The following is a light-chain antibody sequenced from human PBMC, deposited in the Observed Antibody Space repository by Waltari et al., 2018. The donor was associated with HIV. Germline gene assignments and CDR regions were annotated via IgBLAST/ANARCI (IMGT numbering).Light chain of an antibody. CDR1: KLGDKF. CDR2: QVT. V-gene: IGLV3-1*01. CDR3: QAWDSTSGV. Sequence: SYELTQPPSVSVSPGQTASVTCSGDKLGDKFVFWYQQKPGQSPELVIFQVTKRPSGIPVLFSGSNSGSTATLTISGTQAVDEADYYCQAWDSTSGVFGGGTMLTVL. J-gene: IGLJ3*02.